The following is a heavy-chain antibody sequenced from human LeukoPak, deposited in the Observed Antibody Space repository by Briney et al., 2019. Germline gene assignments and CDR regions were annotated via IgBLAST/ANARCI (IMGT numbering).Heavy chain of an antibody. D-gene: IGHD6-13*01. Sequence: SETLSLTCTVSGGSISSYYWSWIRQPPGKGLEWIGYIYYSGSTNYNPSLKSRVNITVDTSKNQFSLKLSSVSAADAAVYYCARGPYSSSWSGHFDYWGQGTLVTVSS. V-gene: IGHV4-59*01. J-gene: IGHJ4*02. CDR3: ARGPYSSSWSGHFDY. CDR2: IYYSGST. CDR1: GGSISSYY.